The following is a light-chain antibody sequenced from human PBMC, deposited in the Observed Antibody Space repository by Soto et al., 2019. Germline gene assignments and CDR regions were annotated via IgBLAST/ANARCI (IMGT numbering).Light chain of an antibody. CDR2: GAS. CDR3: QQYNNRVT. CDR1: QSVSSN. Sequence: EIVMTQSPATLSVSPGERVTLSCRASQSVSSNLAWYQQKPGQAPRLVIFGASTRATGIPARFSGSGSGTDFTLTVSSLQSEDFALYYRQQYNNRVTVGGGTKVEIK. J-gene: IGKJ4*01. V-gene: IGKV3-15*01.